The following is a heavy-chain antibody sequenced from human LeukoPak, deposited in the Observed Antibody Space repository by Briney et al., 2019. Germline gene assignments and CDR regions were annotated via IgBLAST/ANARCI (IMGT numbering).Heavy chain of an antibody. CDR2: ISGSGGST. CDR3: AKDWALGSGSYYNDDY. D-gene: IGHD3-10*01. CDR1: GFTFSRYA. Sequence: PGGSLRLSCAASGFTFSRYAMSWVRQAPGKGLEWFSAISGSGGSTYYADSVKGRFTISRDNSKNTLYLQMNSLRAEDTAVYYCAKDWALGSGSYYNDDYWGQGTLVTVSS. J-gene: IGHJ4*02. V-gene: IGHV3-23*01.